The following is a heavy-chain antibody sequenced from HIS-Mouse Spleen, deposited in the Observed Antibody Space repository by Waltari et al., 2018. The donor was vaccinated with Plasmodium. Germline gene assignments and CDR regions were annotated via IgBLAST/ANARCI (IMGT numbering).Heavy chain of an antibody. V-gene: IGHV1-2*02. J-gene: IGHJ4*02. Sequence: QVQLVQSGAAVKKPGASVKVSCKASGYTFTGYYLHWFRQAPGQGLEWMGWINPNSGGTNYAQKFQGRVTMTRDTSISTAYMELSRLRSDDTAVYYCARDLAAAGHFDYWGQGTLVTVSS. CDR1: GYTFTGYY. D-gene: IGHD6-13*01. CDR3: ARDLAAAGHFDY. CDR2: INPNSGGT.